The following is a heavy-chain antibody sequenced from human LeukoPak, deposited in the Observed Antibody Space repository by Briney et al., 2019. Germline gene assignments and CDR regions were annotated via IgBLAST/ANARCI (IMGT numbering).Heavy chain of an antibody. D-gene: IGHD2-2*01. Sequence: GGSLRLSCAASGFTFSSYAMSWVRQAPGKGLEWVSAISGGGGSKYYADSVKGRFTVSRDHSKNTLYLQMNSLRAEDTAVYYCAKEGCSSTSCYDNYYQYYMDVWGKGTTVTVSS. J-gene: IGHJ6*03. CDR1: GFTFSSYA. CDR2: ISGGGGSK. V-gene: IGHV3-23*01. CDR3: AKEGCSSTSCYDNYYQYYMDV.